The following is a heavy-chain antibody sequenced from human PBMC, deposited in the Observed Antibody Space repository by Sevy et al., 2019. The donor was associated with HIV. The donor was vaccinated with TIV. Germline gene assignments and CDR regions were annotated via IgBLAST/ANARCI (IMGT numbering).Heavy chain of an antibody. J-gene: IGHJ4*02. V-gene: IGHV3-30*02. Sequence: GGSLRLSCAASGFTFSNYDMYWDRQTPGKGLEWVALIRSRGDNQYYADSVKGRFTVSRDNSKNTLYLLMNSLRGEDTAVYYCSRESIDYNIPFEYWGQGTLVTVSS. CDR1: GFTFSNYD. D-gene: IGHD1-20*01. CDR2: IRSRGDNQ. CDR3: SRESIDYNIPFEY.